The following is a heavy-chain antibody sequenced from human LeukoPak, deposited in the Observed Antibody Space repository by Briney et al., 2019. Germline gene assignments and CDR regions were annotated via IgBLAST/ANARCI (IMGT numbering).Heavy chain of an antibody. CDR3: GYTNNFYH. CDR1: GFPFRTYA. D-gene: IGHD3-16*02. J-gene: IGHJ4*02. CDR2: IKHDGSEE. V-gene: IGHV3-7*01. Sequence: GGSLRLSRAPSGFPFRTYAMHWVRQAPGQGLEWVANIKHDGSEEHYVDSVKGRFTISRDDGRNSVSLQMNSVRAEDTAVYYCGYTNNFYHWGQGTLVVVSS.